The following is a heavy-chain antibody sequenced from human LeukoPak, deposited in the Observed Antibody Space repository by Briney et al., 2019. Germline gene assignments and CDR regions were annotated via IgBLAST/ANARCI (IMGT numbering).Heavy chain of an antibody. J-gene: IGHJ5*02. CDR3: ARDTAMVQGVSSRNCFDP. CDR2: INASGGST. D-gene: IGHD3-10*01. Sequence: GASVKVSCKASGYTFTRYYMHWVRQAPGQGLEGMGIINASGGSTIYAEKSQGRVTMTRDTSTSTVYMKLSSLRSEDTAVYFCARDTAMVQGVSSRNCFDPCGQGTLVTVSS. CDR1: GYTFTRYY. V-gene: IGHV1-46*01.